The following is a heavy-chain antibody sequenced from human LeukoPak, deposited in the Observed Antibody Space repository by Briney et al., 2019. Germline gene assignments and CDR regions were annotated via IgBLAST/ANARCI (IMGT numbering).Heavy chain of an antibody. Sequence: SETLSLTCAVSGGSISSSNWWSWVRPPPGKGLEWIGEIYHSGSTNYNPSLKSRVTISVDKSKNQFSPKLSSVTAADTAVYYCARSYGDYGLGYYYFDYWGQGTLVTVSS. D-gene: IGHD4-17*01. J-gene: IGHJ4*02. CDR1: GGSISSSNW. CDR2: IYHSGST. CDR3: ARSYGDYGLGYYYFDY. V-gene: IGHV4-4*02.